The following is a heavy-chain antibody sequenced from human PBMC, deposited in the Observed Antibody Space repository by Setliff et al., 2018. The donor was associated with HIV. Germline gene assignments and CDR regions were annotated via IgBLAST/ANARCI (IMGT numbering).Heavy chain of an antibody. CDR1: GGSISSTTYY. CDR3: ARLSATTVTYYFDY. CDR2: FHYSGST. V-gene: IGHV4-39*01. Sequence: SETLSLTCTVSGGSISSTTYYWGWIRQPPGKGLEWIGSFHYSGSTSYNPSLKSRVAISVDTSKNQFSLKLSSVTAADTAVYYCARLSATTVTYYFDYWGQGTLVTVSS. J-gene: IGHJ4*02. D-gene: IGHD4-17*01.